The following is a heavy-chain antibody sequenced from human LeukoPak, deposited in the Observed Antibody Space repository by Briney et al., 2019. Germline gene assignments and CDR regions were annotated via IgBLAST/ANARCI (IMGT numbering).Heavy chain of an antibody. CDR1: GYTFTSYD. CDR3: ARGHWGSGVTSPYYSDY. D-gene: IGHD2-15*01. Sequence: ASVTVSCKASGYTFTSYDINWVRQATGQGLEWMGWMNPNSANTGYAQKFQGRVTITRNTSISTAYMELSSLRSEDTAVYYCARGHWGSGVTSPYYSDYWGQGTLVTVSS. V-gene: IGHV1-8*03. J-gene: IGHJ4*02. CDR2: MNPNSANT.